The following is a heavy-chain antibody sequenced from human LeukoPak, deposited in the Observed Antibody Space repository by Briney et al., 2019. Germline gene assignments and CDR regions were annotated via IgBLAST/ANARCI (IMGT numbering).Heavy chain of an antibody. CDR1: GLTFSSYS. V-gene: IGHV3-21*01. CDR2: ISSSSSYI. Sequence: GGSLRLSCAASGLTFSSYSMNWVRQAPGKGLEWVSSISSSSSYIYYADSVKGRFTISRDNAKNSLYLQMNSLRAEDTAVYYCARDLYSSSWWFDPWGQGTLVTVSS. D-gene: IGHD6-6*01. J-gene: IGHJ5*02. CDR3: ARDLYSSSWWFDP.